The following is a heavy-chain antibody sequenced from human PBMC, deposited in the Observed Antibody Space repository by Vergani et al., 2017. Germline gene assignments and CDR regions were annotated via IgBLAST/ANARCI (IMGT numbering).Heavy chain of an antibody. CDR1: GFTFSSYA. D-gene: IGHD3-22*01. V-gene: IGHV3-23*01. Sequence: EVQLLESGGGVVQPGGSLRLSCAASGFTFSSYAMSWVRQAPGKGWDWVSAISGSGGSTNYAESVQGRFTISRDNFKNTLYLQMSSLRAEDTAIYYCAKVALGGSGYLEPFDYWGQGTLVTVSS. CDR3: AKVALGGSGYLEPFDY. J-gene: IGHJ4*02. CDR2: ISGSGGST.